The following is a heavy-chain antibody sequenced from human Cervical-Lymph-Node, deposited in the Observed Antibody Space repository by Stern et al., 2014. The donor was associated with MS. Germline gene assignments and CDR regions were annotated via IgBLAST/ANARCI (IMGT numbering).Heavy chain of an antibody. Sequence: QLQLQESGPGLVKPSQTLSLTCTVSGGSISSGDYYWSWIRPPPGKGLEWVGVIYCSGSTYYNPSLKSRVTISVDTSKNQFSLKLSSVTAADTAVYYCASANCSSTSCPNWFDPWGQGTLVTVSS. V-gene: IGHV4-30-4*01. J-gene: IGHJ5*02. CDR2: IYCSGST. CDR3: ASANCSSTSCPNWFDP. D-gene: IGHD2-2*01. CDR1: GGSISSGDYY.